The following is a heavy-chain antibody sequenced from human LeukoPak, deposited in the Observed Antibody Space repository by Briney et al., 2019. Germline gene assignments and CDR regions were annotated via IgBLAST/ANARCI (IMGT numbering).Heavy chain of an antibody. J-gene: IGHJ4*02. D-gene: IGHD6-13*01. CDR3: ARPGYSSSWTPVY. CDR2: IYYTGST. V-gene: IGHV4-39*01. Sequence: PSETLSLTCTVSGDSIRSSSSYWGWIRQPPGKGLGWIGSIYYTGSTYYNPSLKSRVTISVDPSKNQFSLKLSSVIAADTAVYYCARPGYSSSWTPVYWGQGTLVTVSS. CDR1: GDSIRSSSSY.